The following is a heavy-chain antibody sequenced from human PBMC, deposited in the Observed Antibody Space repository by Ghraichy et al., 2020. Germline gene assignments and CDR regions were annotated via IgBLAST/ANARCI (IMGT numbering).Heavy chain of an antibody. CDR2: IKEDASER. CDR3: VRFMVGPTRRVFDI. J-gene: IGHJ3*02. CDR1: GFTINRYW. D-gene: IGHD1-26*01. Sequence: GGSLRLSCAASGFTINRYWMGWVRQAPGKGLVWMANIKEDASERHYVDSVKGRFTISRDNADNSLSLQMNSLRAEDTAVYYCVRFMVGPTRRVFDIWGQGTMVTVSS. V-gene: IGHV3-7*03.